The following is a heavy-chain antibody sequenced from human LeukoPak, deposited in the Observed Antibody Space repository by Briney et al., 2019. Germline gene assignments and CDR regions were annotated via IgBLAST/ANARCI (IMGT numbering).Heavy chain of an antibody. Sequence: RWATVKVSCKASGYTFTDYYMHWVQQAPGKGLEWMGRVDPADGEAAYAEKFQGRVTITADPSRATAYMELASLRSEDTAMYYCVTEEYCTSDSCYVHWGQGTLVTVSS. CDR3: VTEEYCTSDSCYVH. V-gene: IGHV1-69-2*01. CDR1: GYTFTDYY. D-gene: IGHD2-2*01. J-gene: IGHJ4*02. CDR2: VDPADGEA.